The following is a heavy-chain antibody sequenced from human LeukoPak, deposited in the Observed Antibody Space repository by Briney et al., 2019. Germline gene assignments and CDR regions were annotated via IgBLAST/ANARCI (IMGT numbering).Heavy chain of an antibody. CDR1: GGSFSGYY. V-gene: IGHV4-34*01. CDR3: ARVRSGGSCLDY. J-gene: IGHJ4*02. D-gene: IGHD2-15*01. Sequence: PSETLSLTRAVYGGSFSGYYWSWIRQPPGKGLEWIGEINHSGSTNYNPSLKSRVTISVDTSKNQFSLKLSSVTAADTAVYYCARVRSGGSCLDYWGQGTLVTVSS. CDR2: INHSGST.